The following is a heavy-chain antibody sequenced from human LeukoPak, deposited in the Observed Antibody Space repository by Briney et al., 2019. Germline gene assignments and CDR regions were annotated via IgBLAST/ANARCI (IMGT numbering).Heavy chain of an antibody. V-gene: IGHV3-74*01. CDR1: GFTFSSYW. D-gene: IGHD5-18*01. J-gene: IGHJ4*02. CDR3: ARDGWDTAMDDYFDY. Sequence: GGSLRLSCAASGFTFSSYWMHWVRQAPGKGLVWVSRINSDGSSTSYADSVKGRFTISRDNAKNTLYLQMNSLRAEDTAVYYCARDGWDTAMDDYFDYWGQGTLVTVSS. CDR2: INSDGSST.